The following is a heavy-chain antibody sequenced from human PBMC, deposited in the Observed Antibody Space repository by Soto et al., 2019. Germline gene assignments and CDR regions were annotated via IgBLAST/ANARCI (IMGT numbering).Heavy chain of an antibody. V-gene: IGHV1-18*01. CDR3: AREGVAPYYYYGMDV. Sequence: QVKLVQSGAEVKKPGASVKVSCKASGYTFTRSGISWVRQAPGQGPEWMGWISSYNGDTNYAQTFQGRVTMTTDTSTSTAYMELRSLRSDDTAAYYCAREGVAPYYYYGMDVWGQGAPVTVSS. D-gene: IGHD5-12*01. J-gene: IGHJ6*02. CDR1: GYTFTRSG. CDR2: ISSYNGDT.